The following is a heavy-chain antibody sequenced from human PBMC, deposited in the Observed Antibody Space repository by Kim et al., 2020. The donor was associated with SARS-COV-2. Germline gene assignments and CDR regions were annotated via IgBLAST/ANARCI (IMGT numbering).Heavy chain of an antibody. J-gene: IGHJ4*02. D-gene: IGHD2-21*01. CDR1: GGSISSSSYY. V-gene: IGHV4-39*07. CDR3: ARDIVGFGDRFDH. CDR2: IYYSGST. Sequence: SETLSLTCTVSGGSISSSSYYWGWIRQPPGKGLEWIGSIYYSGSTYYNPSLKSRVTISVDTSKNQFSLKLSSVTAADTAVYYCARDIVGFGDRFDHWGQGTLVTVSS.